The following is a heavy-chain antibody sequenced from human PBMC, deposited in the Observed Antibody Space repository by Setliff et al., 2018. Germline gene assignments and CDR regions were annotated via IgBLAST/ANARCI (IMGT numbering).Heavy chain of an antibody. V-gene: IGHV3-7*01. CDR2: IKQDGSEK. Sequence: PGGSLRLSCAASGFTFSSYWMSWVRQAPGKGLEWVANIKQDGSEKYYVDSVKGRFAIPRDNAKNSLYLQMNSLRAEDTAMYYCARDATYYDFWSDYSPDAFDIWGQGTMVTVSS. CDR1: GFTFSSYW. J-gene: IGHJ3*02. CDR3: ARDATYYDFWSDYSPDAFDI. D-gene: IGHD3-3*01.